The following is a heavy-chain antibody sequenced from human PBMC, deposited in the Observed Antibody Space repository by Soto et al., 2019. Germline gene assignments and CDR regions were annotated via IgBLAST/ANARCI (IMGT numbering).Heavy chain of an antibody. CDR1: GGSFSGYY. J-gene: IGHJ5*02. V-gene: IGHV4-34*01. D-gene: IGHD3-10*01. CDR2: INHSGST. Sequence: SETLSLTCAVYGGSFSGYYWSWIRQPPGKGLEWIGEINHSGSTNYNPSLKSRVTISVDTSKNQFSLKLSSVTAADTAVYYCARTGPRGYYYGSGTYNWFDPWGQGTLVTV. CDR3: ARTGPRGYYYGSGTYNWFDP.